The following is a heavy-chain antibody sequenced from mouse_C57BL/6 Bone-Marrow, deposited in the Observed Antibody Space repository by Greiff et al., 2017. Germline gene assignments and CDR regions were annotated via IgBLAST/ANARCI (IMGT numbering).Heavy chain of an antibody. D-gene: IGHD1-1*01. J-gene: IGHJ1*03. Sequence: EVHLVESGGGLVQPGGSLKLSCAASGFTFSDYYMYWVRQTPEKRLEWVAYISNGGGSTYYPDTVKGRFTISRDNAKNTLYLQMSRLKSEDTAMYYCARHYGSTWYFDVWGTGTTVTVSS. V-gene: IGHV5-12*01. CDR2: ISNGGGST. CDR3: ARHYGSTWYFDV. CDR1: GFTFSDYY.